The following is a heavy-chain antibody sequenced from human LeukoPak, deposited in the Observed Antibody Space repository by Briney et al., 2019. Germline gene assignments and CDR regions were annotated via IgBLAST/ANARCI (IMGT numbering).Heavy chain of an antibody. CDR3: ARDIAAPIEY. CDR2: INSDGSGT. D-gene: IGHD6-6*01. J-gene: IGHJ4*02. CDR1: GFTFSSYW. V-gene: IGHV3-74*01. Sequence: PGGSLRLSCAASGFTFSSYWMHWVRQAPGKGLVWVSRINSDGSGTTYADSVKSRFTISRDNAKNTLYLQMSSLRVEDTAVYYCARDIAAPIEYWGQGTLVTVSS.